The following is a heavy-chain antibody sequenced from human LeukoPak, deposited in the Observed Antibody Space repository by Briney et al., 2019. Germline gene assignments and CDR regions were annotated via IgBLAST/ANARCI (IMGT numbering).Heavy chain of an antibody. CDR3: AKDFKVVVVAATPDY. CDR1: GFTFSSYA. Sequence: GGSLRLSCAASGFTFSSYAMSWVRQAPGKGLEWVSAISGSGGSTYYADSVKGRFTISRDNSKNTLYLQMNSLRAEDPAVYYCAKDFKVVVVAATPDYWGQGTLVTVSS. CDR2: ISGSGGST. V-gene: IGHV3-23*01. J-gene: IGHJ4*02. D-gene: IGHD2-15*01.